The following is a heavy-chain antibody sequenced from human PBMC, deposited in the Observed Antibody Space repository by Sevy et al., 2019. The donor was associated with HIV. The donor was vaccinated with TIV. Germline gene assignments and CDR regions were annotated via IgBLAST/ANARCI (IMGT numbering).Heavy chain of an antibody. CDR3: ARGKVLFDY. CDR1: GFTFSDYY. CDR2: INNSSRFI. Sequence: GGSLRLSCAASGFTFSDYYMSWNRQAPGKGPEWVSYINNSSRFINYVDSVKGRFTISRDNAKNSLYLQMNSLRAGDTAVYYCARGKVLFDYWGQGTLVTVSS. J-gene: IGHJ4*02. V-gene: IGHV3-11*06.